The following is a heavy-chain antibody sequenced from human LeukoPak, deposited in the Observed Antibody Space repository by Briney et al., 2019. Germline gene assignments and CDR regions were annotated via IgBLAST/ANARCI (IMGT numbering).Heavy chain of an antibody. J-gene: IGHJ2*01. CDR3: ARGGSCSSTTCSNWYFDL. CDR1: GFTFSSYS. D-gene: IGHD2-2*01. CDR2: ISSSSSYI. Sequence: NTGGSLRLSCAASGFTFSSYSMNWVRQAPGKGLEWVSSISSSSSYIYYADSVKGRFTISRDNAKNSLYLQMNSLRAEDTAVYYCARGGSCSSTTCSNWYFDLWGRGTLVTVSS. V-gene: IGHV3-21*01.